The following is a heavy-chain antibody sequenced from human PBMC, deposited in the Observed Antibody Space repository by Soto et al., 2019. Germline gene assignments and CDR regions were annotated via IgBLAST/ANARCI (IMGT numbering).Heavy chain of an antibody. D-gene: IGHD3-10*01. V-gene: IGHV2-5*02. Sequence: SGPTLVNPTQTLTLTCTFSGFSLSTSGVGVGWIRQPPGKALEWLALIYWDDDKRYSPSLKSRLTITKDTSKNQVVLTMTNMDPVDTATYYCGHGNYPSLGESPSSYFDYWGQGTLVTVSS. CDR3: GHGNYPSLGESPSSYFDY. CDR1: GFSLSTSGVG. J-gene: IGHJ4*02. CDR2: IYWDDDK.